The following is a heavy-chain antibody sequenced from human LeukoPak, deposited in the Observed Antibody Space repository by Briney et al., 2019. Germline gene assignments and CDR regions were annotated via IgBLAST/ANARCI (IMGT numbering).Heavy chain of an antibody. CDR2: VQRSRSL. CDR3: VRDVGSAITES. V-gene: IGHV4-39*07. J-gene: IGHJ5*02. Sequence: SETLSLTCSVSGASISSINYWWGWIRQPPAKGLEWIGNVQRSRSLSSDPSRQSRVTLSVDLSRNQFSLQLTSVTAADTAVYYCVRDVGSAITESWGQGTLVTVSS. CDR1: GASISSINYW. D-gene: IGHD1-26*01.